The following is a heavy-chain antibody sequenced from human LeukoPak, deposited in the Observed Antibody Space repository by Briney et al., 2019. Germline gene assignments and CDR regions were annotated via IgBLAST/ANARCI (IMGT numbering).Heavy chain of an antibody. J-gene: IGHJ4*02. CDR1: GGSMSSYY. Sequence: SETLSLTCTVSGGSMSSYYWSWIRQPPGKGLEWIGYIYYSGSTNYNPSLKSRVTISVDTSKNQFSLKLSSVTAADTAVYYCARSATLQIAAHFDYWGQGTLVTVSS. CDR2: IYYSGST. CDR3: ARSATLQIAAHFDY. D-gene: IGHD6-6*01. V-gene: IGHV4-59*01.